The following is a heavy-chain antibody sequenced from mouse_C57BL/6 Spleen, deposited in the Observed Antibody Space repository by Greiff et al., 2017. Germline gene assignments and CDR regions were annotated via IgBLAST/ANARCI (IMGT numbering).Heavy chain of an antibody. CDR2: IDPSDSYT. J-gene: IGHJ4*01. V-gene: IGHV1-69*01. CDR3: ARSSNYDYAMDY. D-gene: IGHD2-5*01. CDR1: GYTFTSYW. Sequence: VQLQQSGAELVMPGASVKLSCKASGYTFTSYWMHWVKQRPGQGLEWIGEIDPSDSYTNYNQKFKGKSTLTVDKSSSTAYMQLSSLTSEDSAVYYCARSSNYDYAMDYWGQGTSVTVSS.